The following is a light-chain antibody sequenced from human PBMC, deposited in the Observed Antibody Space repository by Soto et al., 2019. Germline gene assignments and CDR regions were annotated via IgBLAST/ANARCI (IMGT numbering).Light chain of an antibody. J-gene: IGLJ1*01. CDR1: SSYVGGYNY. CDR3: SSYTSSSTPV. V-gene: IGLV2-14*01. CDR2: DVS. Sequence: QSVLTQPASVSGSPGQSITTSCTGTSSYVGGYNYVSWYQQHPGKAPKLMIYDVSNRPSGVSNRFSGSKSGNTASLTISGLQAEDEADYYCSSYTSSSTPVFGTGTKVTVL.